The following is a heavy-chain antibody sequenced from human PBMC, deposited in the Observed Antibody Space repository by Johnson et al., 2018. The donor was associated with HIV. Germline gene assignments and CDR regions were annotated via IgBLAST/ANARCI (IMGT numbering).Heavy chain of an antibody. D-gene: IGHD6-6*01. Sequence: VQLVESGGGVVRPGGSLRLSCEASGFTFDDYGMSWVRQAPGKGLEWVSGINWNGGSTGYADSVKGRFTISRDNAKNSLYLQMNSLRAEDTALYFCTRRDSSELGDAFDIWGQGTMVTVSS. J-gene: IGHJ3*02. CDR2: INWNGGST. V-gene: IGHV3-20*04. CDR3: TRRDSSELGDAFDI. CDR1: GFTFDDYG.